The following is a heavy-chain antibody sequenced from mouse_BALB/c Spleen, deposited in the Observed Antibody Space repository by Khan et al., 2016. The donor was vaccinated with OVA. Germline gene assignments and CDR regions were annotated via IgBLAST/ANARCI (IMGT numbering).Heavy chain of an antibody. J-gene: IGHJ3*01. V-gene: IGHV5-6*01. Sequence: EVELVESGGDLVKPGGSLKLSCAASGFTFSSYSMSWVRQTPDKRLEWVATISSGGDYTYYPDRVKGRFTISRDNAKNTAYLKMSSLKSEDTAMYYCSSHFAGSFAYWGQGTLVTVSA. CDR2: ISSGGDYT. CDR3: SSHFAGSFAY. CDR1: GFTFSSYS. D-gene: IGHD4-1*01.